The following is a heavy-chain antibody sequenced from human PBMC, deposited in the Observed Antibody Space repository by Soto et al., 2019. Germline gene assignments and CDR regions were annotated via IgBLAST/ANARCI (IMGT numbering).Heavy chain of an antibody. CDR1: GYSLKYIW. D-gene: IGHD6-19*01. J-gene: IGHJ3*01. CDR2: LESDGSVT. CDR3: ASGGDASGQHAFDV. V-gene: IGHV5-10-1*01. Sequence: PGESLKIPCNGSGYSLKYIWIDWVRPVPGKGLGWRCRLESDGSVTLYNRSCEGPVTLSAGKSLNTAYLQWSSLKASDTAMYYCASGGDASGQHAFDVWGLGTMVTVSS.